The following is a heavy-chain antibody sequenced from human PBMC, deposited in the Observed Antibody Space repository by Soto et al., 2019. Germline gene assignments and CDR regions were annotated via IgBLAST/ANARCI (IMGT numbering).Heavy chain of an antibody. V-gene: IGHV1-69*01. CDR3: ARVGYSYGYYFDY. CDR1: GGSFSSYA. CDR2: IIPIFGTA. Sequence: QVQLVQSGAEVKKPGSSVKVSCKASGGSFSSYAISWVRQAPGQGLEWLGGIIPIFGTATYAQKFQGRVTSTADESTSTAYMELSSLRSEDTAVYYCARVGYSYGYYFDYWGQGTLVTVSS. J-gene: IGHJ4*02. D-gene: IGHD5-18*01.